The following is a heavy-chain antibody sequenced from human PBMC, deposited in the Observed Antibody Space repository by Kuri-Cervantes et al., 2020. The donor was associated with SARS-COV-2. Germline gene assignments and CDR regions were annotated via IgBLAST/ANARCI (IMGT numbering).Heavy chain of an antibody. CDR3: ARPASSGYYFDY. V-gene: IGHV4-39*01. CDR1: GGSISNGSFY. D-gene: IGHD3-9*01. J-gene: IGHJ4*02. Sequence: ESLKISCTVSGGSISNGSFYWGWIRQPPGRGLEWIGNIYYSGSAYYYPSLESRATISLDTSNNQFSLKLSSATAADTAVYYCARPASSGYYFDYWGQGTLVTVSS. CDR2: IYYSGSA.